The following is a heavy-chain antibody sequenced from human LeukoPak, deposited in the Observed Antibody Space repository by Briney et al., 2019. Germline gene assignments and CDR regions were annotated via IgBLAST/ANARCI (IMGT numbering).Heavy chain of an antibody. Sequence: SETLSLTCTVSGYSISSAYYWGWIRQPPGKGLEWIGSIYHSGSTNYNPSLKSRVTISVDTSRNQFSLKLSSVTAADTAVYYCARHGQPPGLGFDPWGQGTLVTVSS. V-gene: IGHV4-38-2*02. CDR1: GYSISSAYY. CDR2: IYHSGST. CDR3: ARHGQPPGLGFDP. D-gene: IGHD3/OR15-3a*01. J-gene: IGHJ5*02.